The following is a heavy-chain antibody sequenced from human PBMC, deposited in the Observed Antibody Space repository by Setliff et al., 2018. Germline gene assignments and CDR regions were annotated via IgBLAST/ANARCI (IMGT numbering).Heavy chain of an antibody. J-gene: IGHJ4*02. Sequence: PGGSLRLSCAASGFTFSSYAMSWVRQAPGKGLEWVSAISGSGGSTYYADSVKGRFTISRDNSKNTLYRQMNSLRAEDTAVYYCAKESIDYYDSSGSLSTPFDYWGQGTLVTVSS. CDR1: GFTFSSYA. D-gene: IGHD3-22*01. CDR3: AKESIDYYDSSGSLSTPFDY. CDR2: ISGSGGST. V-gene: IGHV3-23*01.